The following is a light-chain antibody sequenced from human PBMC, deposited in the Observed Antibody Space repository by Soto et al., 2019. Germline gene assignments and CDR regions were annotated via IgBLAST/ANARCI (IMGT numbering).Light chain of an antibody. CDR3: QQYRT. CDR2: KAS. Sequence: DIQMTQSPSSLSASVGDRVTISCRGSQGISSWLAWYQQKPGKAPRLLIYKASSLASGVPSRFSGSGSGTEFTLTIISLQPDHFAPYSCQQYRTFGQRTKVDI. V-gene: IGKV1-5*03. CDR1: QGISSW. J-gene: IGKJ1*01.